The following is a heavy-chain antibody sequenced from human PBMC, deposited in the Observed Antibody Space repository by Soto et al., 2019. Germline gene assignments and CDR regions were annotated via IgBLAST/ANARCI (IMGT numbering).Heavy chain of an antibody. CDR3: ARDLSWGSNWYYYMDV. CDR2: ISSSSSVI. D-gene: IGHD7-27*01. CDR1: GFILSDCA. Sequence: EVHLVESGGGLVKPGGSLRLSCATSGFILSDCAMNWVRQAPGKGLEWVSYISSSSSVIDYADSVKGRFTVSRDNARNSLYLQMNSQRAEDTAVYYCARDLSWGSNWYYYMDVWGKGTTVTVSS. J-gene: IGHJ6*03. V-gene: IGHV3-21*05.